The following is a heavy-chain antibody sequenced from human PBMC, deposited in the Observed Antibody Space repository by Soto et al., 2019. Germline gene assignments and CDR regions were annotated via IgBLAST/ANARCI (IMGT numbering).Heavy chain of an antibody. CDR2: IYSTGST. V-gene: IGHV4-30-4*01. D-gene: IGHD2-21*02. CDR1: GGSISSANYY. CDR3: ARGGDCIGGDCLTWFDP. J-gene: IGHJ5*02. Sequence: QVQLQESGPGLVKPSHTLSLTCTVSGGSISSANYYWSWIRQPPGRGLEWIGYIYSTGSTYYNPSLRSRVSISEDTSKNQFSLRLTSVTAADTAVYYCARGGDCIGGDCLTWFDPWGQGALVTVSS.